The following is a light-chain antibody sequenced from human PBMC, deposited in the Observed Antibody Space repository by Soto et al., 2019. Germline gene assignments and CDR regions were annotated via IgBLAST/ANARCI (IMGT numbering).Light chain of an antibody. CDR3: QQRGDWPLT. Sequence: EIVLTQSPATLSLSPGERATLSCRASQSISSYLAWYQQKPGQAPRLLISDASNRATGIPARFSGSGSGTDFTLLIRSLEPEDFAVYYCQQRGDWPLTFGQATRLEMK. CDR2: DAS. CDR1: QSISSY. J-gene: IGKJ5*01. V-gene: IGKV3-11*01.